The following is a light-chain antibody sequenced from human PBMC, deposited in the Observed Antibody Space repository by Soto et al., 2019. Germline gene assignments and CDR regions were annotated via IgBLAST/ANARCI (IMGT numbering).Light chain of an antibody. Sequence: QSALTKPASVSGSPGQSITISCTGTISDVGAYDYVSWYQQHPGKVPKLMIYDVSNRPSGVSYRFSGSKSGNTASLTISGLQAEDEADYYCSSYTSGSTLYVFGTGTKLTVL. J-gene: IGLJ1*01. CDR3: SSYTSGSTLYV. CDR2: DVS. V-gene: IGLV2-14*01. CDR1: ISDVGAYDY.